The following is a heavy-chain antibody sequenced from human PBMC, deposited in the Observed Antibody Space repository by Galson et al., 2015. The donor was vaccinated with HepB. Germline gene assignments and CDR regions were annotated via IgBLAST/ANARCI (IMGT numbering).Heavy chain of an antibody. Sequence: SLRLSCAASGFTFSSYGMHWVRQAPGKGLEWVAVIWYDGSNKYYADSVKGRFTISRDNSKNTLYLQMNSLRAEDTAVYYCAREMSGTMIVVVINLEGMDVWGQGTTVTVSS. CDR1: GFTFSSYG. D-gene: IGHD3-22*01. J-gene: IGHJ6*02. V-gene: IGHV3-33*01. CDR2: IWYDGSNK. CDR3: AREMSGTMIVVVINLEGMDV.